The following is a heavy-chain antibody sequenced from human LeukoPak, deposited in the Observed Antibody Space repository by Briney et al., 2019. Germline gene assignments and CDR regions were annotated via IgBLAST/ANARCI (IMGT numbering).Heavy chain of an antibody. Sequence: PSETLSLTCTVSGGSISSYYWSWIRQPPGKGLEWIGYIYYSGSTNYNPSLKSRVTISVDTSKNQFSLKLSSVTAADTAVYYCARGADTAMVTGYYYYYMDVWGKGTTVTVSS. CDR3: ARGADTAMVTGYYYYYMDV. V-gene: IGHV4-59*01. CDR2: IYYSGST. CDR1: GGSISSYY. D-gene: IGHD5-18*01. J-gene: IGHJ6*03.